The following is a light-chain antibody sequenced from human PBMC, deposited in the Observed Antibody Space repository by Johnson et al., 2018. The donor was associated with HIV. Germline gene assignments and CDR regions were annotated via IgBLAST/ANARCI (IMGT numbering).Light chain of an antibody. CDR1: SSNIGNNY. CDR2: DNN. Sequence: QSVLTQPPSVSAAPGQKVTISCSGSSSNIGNNYVSWYQQLPGTAPKLLIYDNNKRPSGIPDRFSGSKSGTSATLGITGLQTGAEADYYCGTWDSSLSAYNYVFGTGTKVTVL. V-gene: IGLV1-51*01. CDR3: GTWDSSLSAYNYV. J-gene: IGLJ1*01.